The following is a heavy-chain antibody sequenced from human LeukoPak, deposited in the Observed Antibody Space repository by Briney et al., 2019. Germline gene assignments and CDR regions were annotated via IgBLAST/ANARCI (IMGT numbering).Heavy chain of an antibody. D-gene: IGHD3-9*01. CDR2: IYYSGST. V-gene: IGHV4-59*01. J-gene: IGHJ4*02. Sequence: PSETLSLTCTVSGGSISSYYWSWIRQPPGKGLEWIGYIYYSGSTNYNPSLKSRVTISVDTSKNQSSLKLSSVTAADTAVYYCARSSLRYVSGGFLGYFDYWGQGTLVTVSS. CDR3: ARSSLRYVSGGFLGYFDY. CDR1: GGSISSYY.